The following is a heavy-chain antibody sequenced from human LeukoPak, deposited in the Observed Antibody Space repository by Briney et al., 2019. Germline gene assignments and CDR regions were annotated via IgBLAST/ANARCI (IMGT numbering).Heavy chain of an antibody. CDR1: GDSISSSY. J-gene: IGHJ3*02. Sequence: SETLSLTCTVSGDSISSSYWSWIRRPPEKRLEWIGYIYYTGNTNYNPSLKSRATLSVDMSKNQFSLNLNSVTAADTAVYYCVRGSFDSSGYSNPFDIWGQGTMVTVSS. V-gene: IGHV4-59*01. D-gene: IGHD3-22*01. CDR2: IYYTGNT. CDR3: VRGSFDSSGYSNPFDI.